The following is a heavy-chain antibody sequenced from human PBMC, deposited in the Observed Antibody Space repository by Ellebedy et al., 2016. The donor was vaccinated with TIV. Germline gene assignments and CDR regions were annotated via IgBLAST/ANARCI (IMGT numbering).Heavy chain of an antibody. V-gene: IGHV1-8*02. CDR3: ASIYNYGMDV. D-gene: IGHD2-2*02. CDR2: MNPNSGNT. CDR1: GYTFTSYD. Sequence: AASVKVSCKASGYTFTSYDINWVRQATGQGLEWMGWMNPNSGNTGYAQKSQGRVTMTRNTSISTAYMELSSLRSEDTAVYYCASIYNYGMDVWGQGTTVTVSS. J-gene: IGHJ6*02.